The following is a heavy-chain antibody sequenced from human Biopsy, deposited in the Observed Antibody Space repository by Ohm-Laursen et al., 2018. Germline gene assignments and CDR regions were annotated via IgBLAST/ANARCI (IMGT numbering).Heavy chain of an antibody. CDR2: IYYSGST. CDR3: ARATNSTGWPYYYFYGMDV. D-gene: IGHD2/OR15-2a*01. J-gene: IGHJ6*02. Sequence: GTLSLTWPVSGGSISSDYWSWIRQTPGKGLEWIGYIYYSGSTNYNPSLKSRVTISVDTSKNQFSLRLNSVTAADTAVYYCARATNSTGWPYYYFYGMDVWGQGTTVTVSS. CDR1: GGSISSDY. V-gene: IGHV4-59*01.